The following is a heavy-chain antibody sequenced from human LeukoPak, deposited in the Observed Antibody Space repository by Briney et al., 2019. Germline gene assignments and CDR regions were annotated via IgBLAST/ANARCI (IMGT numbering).Heavy chain of an antibody. J-gene: IGHJ1*01. CDR2: ISADSGNT. CDR3: ARDPRVTYYYDSSGYPYFQH. D-gene: IGHD3-22*01. V-gene: IGHV1-18*01. CDR1: GYACRSYG. Sequence: ASVKVSFKASGYACRSYGLSWVRHAPAQRLQWMGWISADSGNTNYAQKLQGRVTMTTDTSTSTAYMGLRSLRSDDTAVYYCARDPRVTYYYDSSGYPYFQHWGQGTLVTVSS.